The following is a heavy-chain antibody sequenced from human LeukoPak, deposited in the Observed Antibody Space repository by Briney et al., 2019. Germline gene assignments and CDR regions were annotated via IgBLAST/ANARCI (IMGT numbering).Heavy chain of an antibody. CDR2: IYYGETT. J-gene: IGHJ4*02. CDR1: GGSISSSNYH. D-gene: IGHD4-17*01. Sequence: PSETLSLTCTVSGGSISSSNYHWGWIRQPPGKGLEWIGSIYYGETTYYNASLKSRGTISEDSSKNQFSLKLRSVTAADTAVYYCVRQNGDSVSCYFDYWGQGTLVTVSS. CDR3: VRQNGDSVSCYFDY. V-gene: IGHV4-39*01.